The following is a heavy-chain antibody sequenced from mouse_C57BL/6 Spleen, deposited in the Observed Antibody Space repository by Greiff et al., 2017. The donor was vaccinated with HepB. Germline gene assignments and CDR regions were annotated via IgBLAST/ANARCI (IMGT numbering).Heavy chain of an antibody. Sequence: VQLQQSGAELARPGASVKMSCKASGYTFTSYTMHWVKQRPGQGLEWIGYINPSSGYTKYNQKFKDKATLTADKSSSTAYMQLSSLTSEDSAVYYCAGGPYDYGYFVVWGTGTTVTVSS. CDR3: AGGPYDYGYFVV. CDR1: GYTFTSYT. CDR2: INPSSGYT. D-gene: IGHD2-3*01. V-gene: IGHV1-4*01. J-gene: IGHJ1*03.